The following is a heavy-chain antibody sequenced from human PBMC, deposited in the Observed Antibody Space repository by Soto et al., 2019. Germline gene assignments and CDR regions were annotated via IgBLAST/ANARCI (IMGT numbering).Heavy chain of an antibody. D-gene: IGHD6-13*01. Sequence: QVTLKESGPVLVKPTETLTLTCTVSGFSLSNARMGVSWIRQPPGKALEWLAHIFSNDEKSYSTSLKSRLTISKDTSKSQVVLTMTNMDPVDTATYYCARWSSWNYYYYGMDVWGQGTTVTVSS. CDR1: GFSLSNARMG. CDR3: ARWSSWNYYYYGMDV. CDR2: IFSNDEK. V-gene: IGHV2-26*01. J-gene: IGHJ6*02.